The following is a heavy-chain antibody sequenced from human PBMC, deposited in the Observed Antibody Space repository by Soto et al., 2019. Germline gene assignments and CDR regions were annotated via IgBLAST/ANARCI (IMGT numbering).Heavy chain of an antibody. CDR2: VYPSGTT. D-gene: IGHD2-2*01. CDR1: GGSINSYW. V-gene: IGHV4-4*07. CDR3: ARDIGSYAYAEGY. Sequence: PSETLSLTCSVSGGSINSYWWSWIRQPAGKGLEWIGRVYPSGTTDYNPSLNSRATMSVETSKNQFSLKLTSVTAADTAVYYCARDIGSYAYAEGYWGQGIQVTVSS. J-gene: IGHJ4*02.